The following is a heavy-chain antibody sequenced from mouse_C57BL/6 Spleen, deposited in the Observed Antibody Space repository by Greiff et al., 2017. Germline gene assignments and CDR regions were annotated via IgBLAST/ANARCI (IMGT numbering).Heavy chain of an antibody. J-gene: IGHJ2*01. CDR1: GFTFSSYG. Sequence: EVHLVESGGDLVKPGGSLKLSCAASGFTFSSYGMSWVRQTPDKRLEWVATISSGGSYTYYPDSVKGRFTISRDNAKNTLYLQMSSLKSEDPTMYYCARRGGSYYFDYWGQGTTLTVSS. V-gene: IGHV5-6*01. CDR2: ISSGGSYT. CDR3: ARRGGSYYFDY.